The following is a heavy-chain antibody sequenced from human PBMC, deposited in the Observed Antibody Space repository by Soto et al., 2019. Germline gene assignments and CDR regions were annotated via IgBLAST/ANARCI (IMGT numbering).Heavy chain of an antibody. D-gene: IGHD4-17*01. Sequence: SGGPQRHSYRASEGTLLSSSVNCVRQDPGKGLEWVSSISSSSSYIYYADSVKGRFTISRDNAKNSLYLQMNSLRAEDTAVYYCARVGYGDYHPHYYYGMDVWGQGTTV. J-gene: IGHJ6*02. CDR2: ISSSSSYI. CDR3: ARVGYGDYHPHYYYGMDV. CDR1: EGTLLSSS. V-gene: IGHV3-21*01.